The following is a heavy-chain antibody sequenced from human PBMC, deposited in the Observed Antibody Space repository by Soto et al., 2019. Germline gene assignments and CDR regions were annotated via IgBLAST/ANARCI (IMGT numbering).Heavy chain of an antibody. D-gene: IGHD3-3*01. J-gene: IGHJ5*02. CDR3: ARAGLEWSYNWFDP. Sequence: PSETLSLTCTVSGGSISSGDYYWSWIRQPPGKGLEWIGYIYYSGSTYYNPSLKSRVTISVDTSKNQFSLKLSSVTAADTAVYYCARAGLEWSYNWFDPWGQGTLVTLSS. CDR2: IYYSGST. CDR1: GGSISSGDYY. V-gene: IGHV4-30-4*01.